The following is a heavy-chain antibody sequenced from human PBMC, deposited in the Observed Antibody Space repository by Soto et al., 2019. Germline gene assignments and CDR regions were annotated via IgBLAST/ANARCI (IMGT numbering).Heavy chain of an antibody. CDR3: ARDLITMVRGVMYYYYGMDV. Sequence: ASVKVSCKASGYTFTSYGISWVRQAPGQGLEWMGWISAYNGNTNYAQKLQGRVTMTTDTSTSTAYMELRSLRSDDTAVYYCARDLITMVRGVMYYYYGMDVWGQGATVTVSS. J-gene: IGHJ6*02. D-gene: IGHD3-10*01. CDR2: ISAYNGNT. CDR1: GYTFTSYG. V-gene: IGHV1-18*04.